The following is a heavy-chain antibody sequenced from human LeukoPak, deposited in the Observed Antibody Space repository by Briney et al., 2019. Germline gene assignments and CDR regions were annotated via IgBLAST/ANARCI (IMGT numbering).Heavy chain of an antibody. J-gene: IGHJ5*02. CDR1: GYTFTSYD. V-gene: IGHV1-8*03. CDR2: MNPNSGNT. CDR3: ARGFYCSSTSCYYWFDP. D-gene: IGHD2-2*01. Sequence: GASVKVSCKASGYTFTSYDINWVRQATGQGLEWMGWMNPNSGNTGYAQKFQGRVTITRNTSISTAYMELSSLRSEDTAVYYFARGFYCSSTSCYYWFDPWGQGTLVTVSS.